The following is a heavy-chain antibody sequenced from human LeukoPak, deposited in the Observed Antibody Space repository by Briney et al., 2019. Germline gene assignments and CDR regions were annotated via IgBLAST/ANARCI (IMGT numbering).Heavy chain of an antibody. CDR3: ASEDLAYCGGDCPPGGY. Sequence: GASVKVSCKASGYTFTSYDINWVRQATGQGLEWMGWMNPNSGNTGYAQKFQGRVTITADESTSTAYMELSSLRSEDTAVYYCASEDLAYCGGDCPPGGYWGQGTLVTVSS. CDR2: MNPNSGNT. CDR1: GYTFTSYD. J-gene: IGHJ4*02. V-gene: IGHV1-8*03. D-gene: IGHD2-21*02.